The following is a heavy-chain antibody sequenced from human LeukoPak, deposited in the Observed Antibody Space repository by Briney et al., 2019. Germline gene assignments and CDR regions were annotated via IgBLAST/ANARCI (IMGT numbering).Heavy chain of an antibody. D-gene: IGHD1-26*01. Sequence: GGSLRLSCAASGFTFSNYFMGWVRQAPGKGLEWVANIKPDGSEKFYVDSVKGRFTISRDNAKNSLYLQMNSLRAEDTALYYCAKDVVGAYDYWGQGTLVTVSS. CDR2: IKPDGSEK. V-gene: IGHV3-7*03. CDR1: GFTFSNYF. J-gene: IGHJ4*02. CDR3: AKDVVGAYDY.